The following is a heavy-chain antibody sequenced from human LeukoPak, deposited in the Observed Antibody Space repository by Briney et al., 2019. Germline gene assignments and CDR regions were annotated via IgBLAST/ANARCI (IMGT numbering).Heavy chain of an antibody. Sequence: GASVKVSCKASGYTFTSYGISWVRQAPGQGLEWMGWISADNGDTNYAQNLQGRVTMTTETSTSTAYMELRSLRSEDTAVYYCARVLDVAAAGKRNYYYYYMDVWGKGTTVTVSS. V-gene: IGHV1-18*01. CDR2: ISADNGDT. CDR3: ARVLDVAAAGKRNYYYYYMDV. D-gene: IGHD6-13*01. CDR1: GYTFTSYG. J-gene: IGHJ6*03.